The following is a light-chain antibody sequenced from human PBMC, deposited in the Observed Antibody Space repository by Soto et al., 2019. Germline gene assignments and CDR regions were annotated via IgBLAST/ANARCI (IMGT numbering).Light chain of an antibody. CDR1: SSGVGGYNY. CDR2: DVS. CDR3: CSYAGSYTYV. Sequence: QSALTQPRSVSGSPGQSVTISFTGTSSGVGGYNYVSWYQQHPGKAPKLMIYDVSKRPSGVPDRFSGSKSGNTASLTISGLQAEDEADYYCCSYAGSYTYVFGTGTKVTVL. J-gene: IGLJ1*01. V-gene: IGLV2-11*01.